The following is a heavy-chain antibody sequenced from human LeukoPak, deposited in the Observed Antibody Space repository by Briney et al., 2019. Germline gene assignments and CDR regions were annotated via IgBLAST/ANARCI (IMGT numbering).Heavy chain of an antibody. CDR3: ARDRFGELVDY. D-gene: IGHD3-10*01. Sequence: GGSLRLSCAASGFTFSSYGMHWVRQAPGKGLEWVAVIWYDGSNKYYADSVKGRFTISRDNSKNTLYPQMNSLRAEDTAVYYCARDRFGELVDYWGQGTLVTVSS. V-gene: IGHV3-33*01. J-gene: IGHJ4*02. CDR2: IWYDGSNK. CDR1: GFTFSSYG.